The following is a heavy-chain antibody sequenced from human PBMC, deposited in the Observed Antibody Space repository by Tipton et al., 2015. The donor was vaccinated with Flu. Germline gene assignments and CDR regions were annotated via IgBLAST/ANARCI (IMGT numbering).Heavy chain of an antibody. J-gene: IGHJ5*02. V-gene: IGHV4-61*02. D-gene: IGHD4-11*01. Sequence: TLSLTCTVSGGSISSGSYYWSWIRQPAGKGLEWIGRIYTSGSTNYNPSLKSRVTISVDTSKNQFSLEMRSVTAADMAVYYCARRDFSNYVSDPKNWFDRWGQGILVTVSS. CDR1: GGSISSGSYY. CDR2: IYTSGST. CDR3: ARRDFSNYVSDPKNWFDR.